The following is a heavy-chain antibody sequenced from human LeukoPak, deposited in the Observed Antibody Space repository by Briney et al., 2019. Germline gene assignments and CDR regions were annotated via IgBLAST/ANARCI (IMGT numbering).Heavy chain of an antibody. CDR3: AREGPARDVS. CDR2: IYHSGST. V-gene: IGHV4-4*02. Sequence: SETLSLTCAVSGGSISSSNWWSWVRQPPGKGLEWIGEIYHSGSTNYNPSLKSRVTISVDTSKNQFSLKLSSVTAADAAVYYCAREGPARDVSWGKGTLVTVSS. CDR1: GGSISSSNW. J-gene: IGHJ4*02. D-gene: IGHD2/OR15-2a*01.